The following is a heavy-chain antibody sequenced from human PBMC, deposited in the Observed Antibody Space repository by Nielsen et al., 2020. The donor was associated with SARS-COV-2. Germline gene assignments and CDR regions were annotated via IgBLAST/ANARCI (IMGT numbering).Heavy chain of an antibody. V-gene: IGHV3-21*04. D-gene: IGHD6-19*01. Sequence: GESLKISCAASGFTFSSYSMNWVRQAPGKGLEWVSSISSSSSYIYYAESVRGRFTISRDNSKNTLYLQMNSLRAEDTAVYYCAKDRGGSSGWYWGRGTLVTVSS. CDR1: GFTFSSYS. CDR2: ISSSSSYI. J-gene: IGHJ4*02. CDR3: AKDRGGSSGWY.